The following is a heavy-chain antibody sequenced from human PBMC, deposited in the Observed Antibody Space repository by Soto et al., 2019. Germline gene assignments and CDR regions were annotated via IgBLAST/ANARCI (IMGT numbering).Heavy chain of an antibody. CDR3: ARDQYDFRSGSYYYAMEV. J-gene: IGHJ6*02. CDR2: IYYSGST. Sequence: PSETLSLTCTVSGGSISSGGYYWSWIRQHPGKGLEWIGYIYYSGSTYYNPSLKSRVTISVDTSKNQVSLRLRSVTRADTAVYYCARDQYDFRSGSYYYAMEVWGQGTKVTVSS. V-gene: IGHV4-31*03. CDR1: GGSISSGGYY. D-gene: IGHD3-3*01.